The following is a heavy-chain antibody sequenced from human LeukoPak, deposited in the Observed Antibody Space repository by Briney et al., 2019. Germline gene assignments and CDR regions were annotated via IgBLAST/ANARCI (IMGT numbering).Heavy chain of an antibody. D-gene: IGHD1-26*01. Sequence: PGGSLRLSCAASGFDFSNYWMYWVRQAPGKGLEWVANIKQDGSEKYYVDSVKGRFTISRDNAKNSLYLQMNSLRAEDTAVYYCARDKIVGATNFDYWGQGTLVTVSS. CDR3: ARDKIVGATNFDY. CDR1: GFDFSNYW. J-gene: IGHJ4*02. V-gene: IGHV3-7*01. CDR2: IKQDGSEK.